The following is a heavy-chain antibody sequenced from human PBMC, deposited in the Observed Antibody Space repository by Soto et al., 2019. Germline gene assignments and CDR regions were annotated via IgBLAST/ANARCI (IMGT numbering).Heavy chain of an antibody. CDR2: INHSGST. CDR1: GGSFSGYY. D-gene: IGHD6-13*01. V-gene: IGHV4-34*01. CDR3: ARVDSSSWFGY. J-gene: IGHJ4*02. Sequence: SETLSLTCAVYGGSFSGYYWSWIRQPPGKGLEWIGEINHSGSTNYNPSLKSRVTISVDTSKNQFSLKLSSVTAADTAVYYCARVDSSSWFGYWGQGTLVTVSS.